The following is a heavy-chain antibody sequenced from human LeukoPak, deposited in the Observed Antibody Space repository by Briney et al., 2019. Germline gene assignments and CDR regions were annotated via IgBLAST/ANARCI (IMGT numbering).Heavy chain of an antibody. Sequence: GGSLRLSCAASGFTFSGSAIHWVRQAPGKGLEYVSAISSNGGSTYYADSVKGRFTISRDNSKNTLYLQMGSLRAEDMAVYYCARGIAAAGTYYFDYWGQGTLVTVSS. D-gene: IGHD6-13*01. CDR3: ARGIAAAGTYYFDY. J-gene: IGHJ4*02. CDR1: GFTFSGSA. V-gene: IGHV3-64*02. CDR2: ISSNGGST.